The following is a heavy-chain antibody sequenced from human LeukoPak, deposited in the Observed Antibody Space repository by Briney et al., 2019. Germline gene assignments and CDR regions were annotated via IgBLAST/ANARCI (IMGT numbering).Heavy chain of an antibody. CDR2: IRSKAFGGTT. CDR3: TRGRRATHDY. J-gene: IGHJ4*02. CDR1: GFTFGDYS. D-gene: IGHD1-26*01. Sequence: GGSLRLSCTASGFTFGDYSMNWVRQAPGKGLEWVGFIRSKAFGGTTEYAASVKGRFTISRDDSKSIAYLQMNSLRTEDTAVYYCTRGRRATHDYWGQGTLVTVSS. V-gene: IGHV3-49*04.